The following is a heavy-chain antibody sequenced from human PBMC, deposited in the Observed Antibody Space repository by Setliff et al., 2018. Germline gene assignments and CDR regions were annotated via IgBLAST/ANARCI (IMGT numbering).Heavy chain of an antibody. V-gene: IGHV3-48*03. D-gene: IGHD3-9*01. CDR1: GFTFSSYE. CDR2: ISRSGSTI. Sequence: GGSLRLSCAASGFTFSSYEMNWVRQAPGKGLEWVSYISRSGSTIFYADSVKGRFTISRDNAKKSLYLQMNSLRAEDTAVYYCACPDILTGLSDYWGQGTLVTVSS. CDR3: ACPDILTGLSDY. J-gene: IGHJ4*02.